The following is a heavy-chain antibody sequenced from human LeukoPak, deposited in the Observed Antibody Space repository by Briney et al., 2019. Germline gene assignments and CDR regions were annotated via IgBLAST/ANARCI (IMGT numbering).Heavy chain of an antibody. CDR2: ISYSGTA. J-gene: IGHJ6*03. Sequence: SETLSLTYTVSGGSISIYYWSWIRQPPGKGLEWIGYISYSGTADYHPSLKSRVTISVDMSKNQFSLKLSSMTAADTAVYYCARVLYYDFWSGYPTDYYYHYYMDVWGKGTTVTVSS. CDR1: GGSISIYY. CDR3: ARVLYYDFWSGYPTDYYYHYYMDV. D-gene: IGHD3-3*01. V-gene: IGHV4-59*01.